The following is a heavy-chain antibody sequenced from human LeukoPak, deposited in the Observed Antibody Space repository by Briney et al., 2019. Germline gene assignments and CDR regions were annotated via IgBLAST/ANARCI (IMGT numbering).Heavy chain of an antibody. D-gene: IGHD3-22*01. CDR2: IIPILGIA. CDR1: GGTFSSYA. Sequence: SVKVSCKASGGTFSSYAISWVRQAPGQGLEWMGRIIPILGIANYAQEFQGRVTITADKSTSTAYMELSSLRSEDTAVYYCARAHYYDSSGYRNWFDPWGQGTLVTVSS. V-gene: IGHV1-69*04. J-gene: IGHJ5*02. CDR3: ARAHYYDSSGYRNWFDP.